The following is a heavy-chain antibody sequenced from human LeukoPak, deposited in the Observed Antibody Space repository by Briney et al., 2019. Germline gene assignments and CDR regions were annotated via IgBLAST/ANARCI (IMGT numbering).Heavy chain of an antibody. CDR1: GGSISSYY. CDR3: ARAPRD. Sequence: PETLSLTCTVSGGSISSYYWNWIRQPPGKGLEWIGYIYYSGSTNYNPSLESRDTISMDTSKNQFSLKLTSVTAADTAVYYCARAPRDWGQGTLVTVSS. J-gene: IGHJ4*02. V-gene: IGHV4-59*08. CDR2: IYYSGST.